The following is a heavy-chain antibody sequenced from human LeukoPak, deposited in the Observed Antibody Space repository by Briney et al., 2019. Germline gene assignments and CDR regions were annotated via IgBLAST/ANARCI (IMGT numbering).Heavy chain of an antibody. V-gene: IGHV1-8*01. CDR2: MNPNSGNA. Sequence: ASVKVSCKDSGYTFTSYDINWVRQATGQGLEWMGWMNPNSGNAGYAQNFQGRVTMTRNTSITTAYMELSSLRSEDTAVYYCARGPAYCSSTSCYNWFDPWGQGTLVTVSS. D-gene: IGHD2-2*01. CDR3: ARGPAYCSSTSCYNWFDP. CDR1: GYTFTSYD. J-gene: IGHJ5*02.